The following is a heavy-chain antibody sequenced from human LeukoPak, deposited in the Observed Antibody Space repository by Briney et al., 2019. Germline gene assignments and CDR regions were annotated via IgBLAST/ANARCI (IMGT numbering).Heavy chain of an antibody. CDR1: GFTFSSYG. CDR3: ARDIAVAGTAILALDY. CDR2: IWYDGSNK. V-gene: IGHV3-33*01. J-gene: IGHJ4*02. Sequence: GGSLRLSCAASGFTFSSYGMHWVRQAPGKGLKWVAVIWYDGSNKYYADSVKGRFTISRDNSKNTLYLQMNSLRAEDTAVYYCARDIAVAGTAILALDYWGQGTLVTVSS. D-gene: IGHD6-19*01.